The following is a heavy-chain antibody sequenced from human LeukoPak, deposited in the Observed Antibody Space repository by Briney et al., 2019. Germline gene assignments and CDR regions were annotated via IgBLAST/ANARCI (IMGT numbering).Heavy chain of an antibody. CDR3: ARGEPRDYDILSRHIDY. J-gene: IGHJ4*02. D-gene: IGHD3-9*01. CDR1: GYTFTSYD. V-gene: IGHV1-8*01. Sequence: ASVKVSCKASGYTFTSYDINWVRQATGQGLEWMGWMNPNSGNTGYAQKFQGRVTVTRNTSISTAYMELSSLRSEDTAVYYCARGEPRDYDILSRHIDYWGQGTLVTVSS. CDR2: MNPNSGNT.